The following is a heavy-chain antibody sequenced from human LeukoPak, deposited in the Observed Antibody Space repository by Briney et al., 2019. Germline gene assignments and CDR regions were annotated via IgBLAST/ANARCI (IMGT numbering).Heavy chain of an antibody. CDR2: IRSKAYGGTT. Sequence: PGRSLRLSCTASGFTFGDYAMSWVRQAPGKGLEWVGFIRSKAYGGTTEYAASVKGRFTISRDGSKSIAYLQMNSLKTEDTAVYYCTRDHGTAVDIVARDYFDYWGQGTLVTVSS. CDR1: GFTFGDYA. J-gene: IGHJ4*02. V-gene: IGHV3-49*04. D-gene: IGHD5-12*01. CDR3: TRDHGTAVDIVARDYFDY.